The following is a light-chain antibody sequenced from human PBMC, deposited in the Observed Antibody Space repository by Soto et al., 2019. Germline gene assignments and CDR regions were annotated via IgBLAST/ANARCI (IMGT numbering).Light chain of an antibody. Sequence: EIVLTQSPGTLSLSPGERATLSCRASQSVSSSYLAWYQQKPGQAPRLLIYGASSRATGIPDRFSGSGSGTDFTLTISRLEPEDFAVYYCQQYGSSPSLTFGGGTKGEIK. CDR3: QQYGSSPSLT. CDR2: GAS. V-gene: IGKV3-20*01. CDR1: QSVSSSY. J-gene: IGKJ4*01.